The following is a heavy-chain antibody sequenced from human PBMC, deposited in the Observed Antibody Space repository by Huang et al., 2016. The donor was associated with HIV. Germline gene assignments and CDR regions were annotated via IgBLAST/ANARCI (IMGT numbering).Heavy chain of an antibody. V-gene: IGHV2-5*02. CDR3: AHLPNGNFDF. Sequence: QITLKESGPMLVTPTETLTLTCTVSGFSVTSSGVGVGWNRQPPGKALEWRSLIYWDDTQRYRPSLRSRLTITRDTAKHQLVLTMTNMDPVDTATYYCAHLPNGNFDFWGQGILVTVSS. CDR2: IYWDDTQ. CDR1: GFSVTSSGVG. J-gene: IGHJ4*02. D-gene: IGHD2-8*01.